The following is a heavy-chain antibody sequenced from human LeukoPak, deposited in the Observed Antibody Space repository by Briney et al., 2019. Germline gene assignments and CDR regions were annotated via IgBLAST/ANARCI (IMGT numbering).Heavy chain of an antibody. J-gene: IGHJ4*02. D-gene: IGHD2-2*01. CDR2: ISYDGSNK. V-gene: IGHV3-30*18. CDR1: GFTFSSYG. Sequence: PGGSLRLSCAASGFTFSSYGMHWVRQAPGKGLEWVAVISYDGSNKYYADSVKGRFTISRDNSKNTLYLQMNSLRAEDTAVYYCAKDYRRYCSSTSCQPFDYWGQGPLVTVSS. CDR3: AKDYRRYCSSTSCQPFDY.